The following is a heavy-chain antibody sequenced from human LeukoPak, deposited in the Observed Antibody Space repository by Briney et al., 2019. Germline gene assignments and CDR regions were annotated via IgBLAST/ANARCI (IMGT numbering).Heavy chain of an antibody. J-gene: IGHJ4*02. Sequence: SETLSLTCAVYGESFSGYYWTWIRQPPGKGLQWIGEIIESGATKYMSSLKSRVTISIDTSKSQFSLNLTSVTAADTAVYYCARGLASGYPPIPFDYWGQGTPVTVSS. CDR1: GESFSGYY. D-gene: IGHD3-3*01. CDR3: ARGLASGYPPIPFDY. V-gene: IGHV4-34*12. CDR2: IIESGAT.